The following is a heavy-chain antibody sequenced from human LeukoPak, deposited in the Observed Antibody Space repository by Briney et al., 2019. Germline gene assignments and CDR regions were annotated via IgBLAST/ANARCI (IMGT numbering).Heavy chain of an antibody. CDR3: ARDLPGDGHNSAYDV. V-gene: IGHV1-2*02. J-gene: IGHJ3*01. D-gene: IGHD5-24*01. CDR1: RYTFTDYY. CDR2: IFPSSGGT. Sequence: GASVKVYCKASRYTFTDYYIHWVRQAPGQGLEWMGWIFPSSGGTKYAQKFQGRVTMTRDTSINTAYMELSSLTSDDTAVYYCARDLPGDGHNSAYDVWGQGTKVTVSS.